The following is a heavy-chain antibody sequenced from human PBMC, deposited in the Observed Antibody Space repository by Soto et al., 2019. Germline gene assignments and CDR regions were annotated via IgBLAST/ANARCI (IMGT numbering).Heavy chain of an antibody. J-gene: IGHJ3*01. V-gene: IGHV4-30-4*01. CDR3: ARTGYIYGADAFDV. CDR1: GGSITSGQYY. D-gene: IGHD5-18*01. Sequence: SETLSLTCTVSGGSITSGQYYWSWIRQSPGKGLEWIGYIYYTGSAYYNPSLKSRVTISFDTSKNQFSLRLSSVTDADTAVFYCARTGYIYGADAFDVWGQGTMVTVS. CDR2: IYYTGSA.